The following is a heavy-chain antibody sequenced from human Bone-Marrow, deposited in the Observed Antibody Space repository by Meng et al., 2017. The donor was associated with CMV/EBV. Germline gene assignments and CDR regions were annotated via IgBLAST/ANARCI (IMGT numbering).Heavy chain of an antibody. CDR3: ARDDRGAVPAVSLYY. D-gene: IGHD2-2*01. Sequence: SETLSLTCAVYGESFSGHYWSWVRQTPEKGLEWIGEINDSGSANHNPFLKSRVVVSADTSKNQFSLRLTSVTAADTAVYFCARDDRGAVPAVSLYYWGQGTLVAVSS. CDR1: GESFSGHY. V-gene: IGHV4-34*10. J-gene: IGHJ4*02. CDR2: INDSGSA.